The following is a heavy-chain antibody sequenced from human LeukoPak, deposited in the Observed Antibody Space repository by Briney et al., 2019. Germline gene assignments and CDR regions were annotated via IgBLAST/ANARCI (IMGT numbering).Heavy chain of an antibody. V-gene: IGHV1-69*05. CDR1: GGTFSIYA. CDR2: IIPIFGTA. Sequence: SVNVSFKASGGTFSIYAISWVRQAPGQGLEWMGGIIPIFGTANYAQKFQGRVTITTDESTSPAYMELRSLRSDDTAVYYCARDREVVVAAFWFDPWGQGTLVTVSS. D-gene: IGHD2-15*01. J-gene: IGHJ5*02. CDR3: ARDREVVVAAFWFDP.